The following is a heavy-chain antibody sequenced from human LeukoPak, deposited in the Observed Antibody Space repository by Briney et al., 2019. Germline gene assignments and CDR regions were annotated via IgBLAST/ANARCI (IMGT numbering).Heavy chain of an antibody. CDR3: ARSTRPSRGDAFDI. CDR2: IYYSGST. Sequence: SETLSLTCTVSGGSISRSNYYWGWIRQPPGKGLEWIGSIYYSGSTYYNPSLKGRVTISVDTSKNQFSLKLSSVTAADTAVYYCARSTRPSRGDAFDIWGQGTMVTVPS. CDR1: GGSISRSNYY. J-gene: IGHJ3*02. V-gene: IGHV4-39*01.